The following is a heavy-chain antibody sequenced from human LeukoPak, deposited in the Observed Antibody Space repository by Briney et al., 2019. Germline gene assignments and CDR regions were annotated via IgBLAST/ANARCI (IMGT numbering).Heavy chain of an antibody. J-gene: IGHJ6*03. V-gene: IGHV3-30*02. CDR1: GFTFSSYG. CDR3: ARRESTYQNYYYFYYMDV. Sequence: GGSLRLSCAASGFTFSSYGMHWVRQAPGKGLEGVAFIRYDGSNKYYADSVKGRFTISRDNSKNTLYLQMNSLRAEDTALYYCARRESTYQNYYYFYYMDVWGKGTTVTVSS. CDR2: IRYDGSNK.